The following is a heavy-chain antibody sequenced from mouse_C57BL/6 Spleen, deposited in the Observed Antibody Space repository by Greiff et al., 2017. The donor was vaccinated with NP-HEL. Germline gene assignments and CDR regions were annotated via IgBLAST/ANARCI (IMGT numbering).Heavy chain of an antibody. J-gene: IGHJ2*01. Sequence: VQLQQSGPELVKPGASVKMSCKASGYTFTDYNMHWVKQSHGKSLEWIGYINPNNGGTSYNQKFKGKATLTVTKSSSTAYMELRSLTSEDSAVYYCILYGYDGDYWGQGTTLTVSS. CDR1: GYTFTDYN. CDR3: ILYGYDGDY. V-gene: IGHV1-22*01. D-gene: IGHD2-2*01. CDR2: INPNNGGT.